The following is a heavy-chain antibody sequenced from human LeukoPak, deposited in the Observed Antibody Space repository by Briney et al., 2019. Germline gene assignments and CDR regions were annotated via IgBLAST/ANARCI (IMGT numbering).Heavy chain of an antibody. CDR1: GFTFSSYS. D-gene: IGHD3-9*01. CDR3: AREGDFDWLFVDY. CDR2: ISSSSSYI. Sequence: GGSLRLSCAASGFTFSSYSMNWVRQAPGEGLEWVSSISSSSSYIYYADSVKGRFTISRDNAKNSLYLQMNSLRAEDTAVYYCAREGDFDWLFVDYWGQGTLVTVSS. V-gene: IGHV3-21*01. J-gene: IGHJ4*02.